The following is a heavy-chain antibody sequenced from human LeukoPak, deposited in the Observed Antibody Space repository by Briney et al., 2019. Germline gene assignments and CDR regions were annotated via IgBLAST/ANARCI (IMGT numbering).Heavy chain of an antibody. Sequence: SETLSLTCTVSGGPISSYYWSWIRQPPGKGLEWIGYIYYSGSTNYNPSLKSRVTISVDTSKNQLSLKLNSVTAADTAVYYCARVRSGSYLDYWGQGTLVTVSS. V-gene: IGHV4-59*01. CDR1: GGPISSYY. J-gene: IGHJ4*02. CDR3: ARVRSGSYLDY. D-gene: IGHD1-26*01. CDR2: IYYSGST.